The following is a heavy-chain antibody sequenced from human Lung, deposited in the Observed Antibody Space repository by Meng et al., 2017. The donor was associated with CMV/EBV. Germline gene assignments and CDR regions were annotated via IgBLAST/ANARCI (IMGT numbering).Heavy chain of an antibody. V-gene: IGHV7-4-1*02. Sequence: QVQLVPSGSELKKPGASVKVSCKASGYTFTSYAMNWLRQAPGQGFEWMEWINTNPGNPTYCQGFTGRFVFSLDTSVSTAYLQISSLKAEDTAVYYCARGDYYDSSGLDYWGQGTLVTVSS. J-gene: IGHJ4*02. CDR2: INTNPGNP. CDR3: ARGDYYDSSGLDY. CDR1: GYTFTSYA. D-gene: IGHD3-22*01.